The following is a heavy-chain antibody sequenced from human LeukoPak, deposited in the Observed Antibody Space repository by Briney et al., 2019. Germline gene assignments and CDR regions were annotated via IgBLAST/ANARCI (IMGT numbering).Heavy chain of an antibody. CDR1: GFSFSNYV. D-gene: IGHD6-13*01. CDR2: ISTSGAGT. CDR3: AKDRLDGAAAEY. V-gene: IGHV3-23*01. J-gene: IGHJ4*02. Sequence: KTGGSLRLSCAASGFSFSNYVMSWVRQTPGKGLEWVSVISTSGAGTYYAESVKGRFTISRDNSKNTVYLQMNSLRAGDTAVYHCAKDRLDGAAAEYWGQGTLVTVSS.